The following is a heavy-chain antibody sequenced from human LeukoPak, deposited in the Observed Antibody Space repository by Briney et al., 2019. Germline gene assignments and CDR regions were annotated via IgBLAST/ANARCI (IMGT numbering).Heavy chain of an antibody. V-gene: IGHV4-34*01. J-gene: IGHJ4*02. CDR2: INHSGST. CDR3: ARVHDYGDYGGYSVDY. CDR1: GGSFSGYY. D-gene: IGHD4-17*01. Sequence: SETLSLTCAVYGGSFSGYYWSWIRQPPEKGLEWIGEINHSGSTNYNPSLKSRVTISVDTSKNQFSLKLSSVTAADTAVYYCARVHDYGDYGGYSVDYWGQGTLVTVSS.